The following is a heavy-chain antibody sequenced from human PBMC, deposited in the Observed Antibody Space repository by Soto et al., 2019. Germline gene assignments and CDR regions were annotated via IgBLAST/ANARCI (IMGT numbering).Heavy chain of an antibody. CDR1: GFTFSNYA. Sequence: GGSLRLSCATSGFTFSNYAMTWVRQGPGKGLEWVSSISGAGVSTYFADSVKGRFTISRDNSKNTLYLQMNSLRAEDTAVYYCAKPYGDYLYRDYWGQGTLVTVSS. J-gene: IGHJ4*02. D-gene: IGHD4-17*01. CDR3: AKPYGDYLYRDY. CDR2: ISGAGVST. V-gene: IGHV3-23*01.